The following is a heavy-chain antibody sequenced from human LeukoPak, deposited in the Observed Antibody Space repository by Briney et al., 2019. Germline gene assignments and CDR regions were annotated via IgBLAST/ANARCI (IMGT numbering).Heavy chain of an antibody. D-gene: IGHD6-19*01. V-gene: IGHV3-23*01. CDR3: AKGLAVARYYFDY. CDR2: ISGSGGST. CDR1: GFTFSSYA. Sequence: GGSLRLSCAASGFTFSSYAMSWVRQAQGKGLDWVSAISGSGGSTYYADSVKGRFTISRDNSKNTLYLQMNSLRAEDTAVYYCAKGLAVARYYFDYWGQGTLVTVSS. J-gene: IGHJ4*02.